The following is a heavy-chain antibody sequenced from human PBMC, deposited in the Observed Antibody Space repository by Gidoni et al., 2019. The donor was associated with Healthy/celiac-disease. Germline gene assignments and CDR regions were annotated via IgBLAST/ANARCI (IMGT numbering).Heavy chain of an antibody. Sequence: QVQLVESGGGVVQPGRSLRLSCAASGFTFSSYAMHWVRQAPGKGLEWVAVISYDGSNKYYADSVKGRFTISRDNSKNTLYLQMNSLRAEDTAVYYCARWRGGGDPFDYWGQGTLVTVSS. CDR3: ARWRGGGDPFDY. J-gene: IGHJ4*02. D-gene: IGHD2-21*02. V-gene: IGHV3-30-3*01. CDR1: GFTFSSYA. CDR2: ISYDGSNK.